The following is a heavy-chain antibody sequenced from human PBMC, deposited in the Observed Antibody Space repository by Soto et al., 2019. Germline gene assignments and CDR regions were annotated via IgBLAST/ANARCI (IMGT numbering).Heavy chain of an antibody. CDR2: TYYRSKWYN. D-gene: IGHD6-19*01. J-gene: IGHJ4*02. V-gene: IGHV6-1*01. Sequence: SQTLSLTCAISVDNVSSNSAAWNGIHQSPSRGLEWLGRTYYRSKWYNDYAVSVKSRITINPEPSKNQFSLQPNSVTPEDTAVYYCARGVRWAGVAGLDYWGQGTLVTVSS. CDR3: ARGVRWAGVAGLDY. CDR1: VDNVSSNSAA.